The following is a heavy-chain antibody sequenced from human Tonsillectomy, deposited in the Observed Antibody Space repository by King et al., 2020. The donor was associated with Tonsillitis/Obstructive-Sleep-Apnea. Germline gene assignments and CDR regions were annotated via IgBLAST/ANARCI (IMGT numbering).Heavy chain of an antibody. Sequence: VQLVESGGGVVQPGRSLRLSCAASGFTFSSYAMHWVRQAPGKGLEWVALMSYDGSNKYYADSVKGRFTISRDNSKKTLYLQMNSLRAEDTAVYYCAGGCGAYCISSQSPFDIWGQGTMVTVSS. V-gene: IGHV3-30*04. CDR1: GFTFSSYA. J-gene: IGHJ3*02. CDR3: AGGCGAYCISSQSPFDI. D-gene: IGHD6-6*01. CDR2: MSYDGSNK.